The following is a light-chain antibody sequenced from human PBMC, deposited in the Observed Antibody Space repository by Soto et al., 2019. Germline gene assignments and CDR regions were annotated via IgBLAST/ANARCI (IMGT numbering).Light chain of an antibody. CDR2: GNN. CDR1: SSNIGASYD. Sequence: QSVLTQPPSVSGAPGQRVTISCTGSSNIGASYDVHWYQQLPGTAPKLLMYGNNNRPSEVPDRFSGSKSGTSASLAITGLQAEDEANYYSQSYDSSLSGYVFGTGTKLTVL. V-gene: IGLV1-40*01. J-gene: IGLJ1*01. CDR3: QSYDSSLSGYV.